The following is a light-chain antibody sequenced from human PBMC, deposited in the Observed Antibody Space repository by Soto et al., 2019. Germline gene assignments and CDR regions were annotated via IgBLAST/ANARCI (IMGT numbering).Light chain of an antibody. J-gene: IGLJ2*01. CDR1: MRDVGAYNL. CDR3: SSYTSKSSLI. V-gene: IGLV2-14*01. Sequence: QSVLTHPASVSGSPGQSITISCAGTMRDVGAYNLVSWYQQHPGRAPQLIIYEVRNRPSGISFRFSGFKSGNTASLTISGLQAEDEADYYCSSYTSKSSLIFGGGTKLTVL. CDR2: EVR.